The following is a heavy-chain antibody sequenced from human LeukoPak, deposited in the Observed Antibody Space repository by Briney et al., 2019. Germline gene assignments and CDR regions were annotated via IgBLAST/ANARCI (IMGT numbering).Heavy chain of an antibody. V-gene: IGHV3-30*02. D-gene: IGHD5-24*01. CDR2: IRYDGSNK. CDR3: AKVEMRAGFDAFDI. J-gene: IGHJ3*02. Sequence: GGSLRLSCAASGFTFSSYGMHWVRQAPGKGLEWVAFIRYDGSNKYYADSVKGRFTISRDNSENTLYLQMNSLRAEDTAVYYCAKVEMRAGFDAFDIWGQGTMVTVSS. CDR1: GFTFSSYG.